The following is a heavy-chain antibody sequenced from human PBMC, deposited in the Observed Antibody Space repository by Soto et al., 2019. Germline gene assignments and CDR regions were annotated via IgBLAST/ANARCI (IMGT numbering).Heavy chain of an antibody. CDR2: IYHSGST. CDR1: GGSISSSNW. V-gene: IGHV4-4*02. Sequence: PAETLSLTCSVSGGSISSSNWWSWVRQPPGKGLEWIGEIYHSGSTNYNPSLKSRVTISVDKSKNQFSLKLSSVTAADTAVYYCARGQGAAAGHSNFDYWGQGALVTVSS. J-gene: IGHJ4*02. CDR3: ARGQGAAAGHSNFDY. D-gene: IGHD6-13*01.